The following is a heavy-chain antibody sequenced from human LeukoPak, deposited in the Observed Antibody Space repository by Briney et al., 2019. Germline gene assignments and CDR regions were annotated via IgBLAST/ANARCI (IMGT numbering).Heavy chain of an antibody. V-gene: IGHV1-46*01. CDR1: GYTFTSYY. CDR2: INPSGGST. D-gene: IGHD6-13*01. J-gene: IGHJ4*02. CDR3: ARDLGIAAAGVYFDY. Sequence: ASVKVSCKASGYTFTSYYVHWVRQAPGQGLEWMGIINPSGGSTSYAQKFQGRVTMTRDTSTSTVYMELSSLRSEDTAVYYCARDLGIAAAGVYFDYWGQGTLVTVSS.